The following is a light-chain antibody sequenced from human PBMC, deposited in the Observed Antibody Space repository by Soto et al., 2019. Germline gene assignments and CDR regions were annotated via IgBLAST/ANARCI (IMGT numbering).Light chain of an antibody. CDR1: QGIRND. V-gene: IGKV1-6*01. CDR2: AAS. CDR3: LQDYNFPYT. Sequence: AIQMTQSPSSLSASVGDRVTITCRASQGIRNDLGWYQQKPGKAPKLLIYAASSLQSGVLSRLSGSGSGTDFTLTISSLQAEDFATYYCLQDYNFPYTFGQGTKLEIK. J-gene: IGKJ2*01.